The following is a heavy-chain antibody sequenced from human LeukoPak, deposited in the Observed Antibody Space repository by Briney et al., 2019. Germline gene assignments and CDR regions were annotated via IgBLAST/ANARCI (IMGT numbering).Heavy chain of an antibody. D-gene: IGHD3-22*01. CDR3: AKGSRGFRPLAVIDY. Sequence: GGSLRLSCAASGFTFSSYAMHWVRQAPGKGLEWVAVISYDGSNKYYADSVKGRFTISRDNSMNTLYLQMNSLGAEDTAVYYCAKGSRGFRPLAVIDYWGQGTLVTVSS. V-gene: IGHV3-30*04. CDR1: GFTFSSYA. J-gene: IGHJ4*02. CDR2: ISYDGSNK.